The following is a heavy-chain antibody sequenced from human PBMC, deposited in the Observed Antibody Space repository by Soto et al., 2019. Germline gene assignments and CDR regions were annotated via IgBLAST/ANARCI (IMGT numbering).Heavy chain of an antibody. CDR2: VYFSGDS. D-gene: IGHD3-16*01. J-gene: IGHJ6*03. CDR3: ARHRPAASRYVYYHDMDV. V-gene: IGHV4-39*01. CDR1: GGSVSSAGYF. Sequence: QLQLEESGPGLVKPSETLSLICTVSGGSVSSAGYFWGWIRQPPGKGLEWLGSVYFSGDSYYNPSLKSRVAMSVDTSKSQFSLNLTSATAADTAVYYCARHRPAASRYVYYHDMDVWGKGTTVTVSS.